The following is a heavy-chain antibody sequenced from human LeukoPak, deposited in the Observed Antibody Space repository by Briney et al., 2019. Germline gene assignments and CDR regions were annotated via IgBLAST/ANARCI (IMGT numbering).Heavy chain of an antibody. D-gene: IGHD1-7*01. CDR2: TVSEIDGGTT. CDR3: TTDEDWNYARKDV. Sequence: GGSLRLSCAASGFTFNYAWMSWVRQVPGKGLEWVGQTVSEIDGGTTDYATPVKGRFTISRDDSKSTLYLQMNSLRIEDTAVYYCTTDEDWNYARKDVWGQGATVIVSS. CDR1: GFTFNYAW. V-gene: IGHV3-15*04. J-gene: IGHJ6*02.